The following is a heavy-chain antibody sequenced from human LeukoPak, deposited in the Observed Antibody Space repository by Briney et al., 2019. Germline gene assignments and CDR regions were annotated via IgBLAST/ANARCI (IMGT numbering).Heavy chain of an antibody. Sequence: PSETLSLTCTVSGCSIGSGGYYWSWIGQHPGKVVEWIGYIYYSGSTYYNPSLKSRVTVSVDTSKNQFSLKLSSVTAADTAVYYCARGGDGSDYSMDVSGKGTTVTVSS. V-gene: IGHV4-31*03. J-gene: IGHJ6*03. CDR1: GCSIGSGGYY. D-gene: IGHD7-27*01. CDR3: ARGGDGSDYSMDV. CDR2: IYYSGST.